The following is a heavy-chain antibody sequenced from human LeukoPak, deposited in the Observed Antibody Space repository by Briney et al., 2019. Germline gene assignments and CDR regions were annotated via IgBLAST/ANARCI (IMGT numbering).Heavy chain of an antibody. CDR3: ARGNLQLLIDI. J-gene: IGHJ3*02. Sequence: GASVKVSFTASGYTFTSYDINWVRQATGQGLEWMGWMNPNSGNTGYAQKFQGRVTITRNTSISTAYMELSSMRSEDTAVYYCARGNLQLLIDIWGQGTMVTVSS. CDR1: GYTFTSYD. CDR2: MNPNSGNT. D-gene: IGHD2-2*01. V-gene: IGHV1-8*03.